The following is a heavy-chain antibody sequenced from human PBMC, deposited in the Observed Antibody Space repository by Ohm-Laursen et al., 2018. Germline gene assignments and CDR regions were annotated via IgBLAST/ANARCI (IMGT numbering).Heavy chain of an antibody. CDR1: GFTVSSNY. J-gene: IGHJ4*02. CDR3: AKSQWLVYYFDY. CDR2: IYSGGST. D-gene: IGHD6-19*01. V-gene: IGHV3-53*01. Sequence: SLRLSCSASGFTVSSNYMSWVRQAPGKGLEWVSVIYSGGSTYYADSVKGRFTISRDNSKNTLYLQMNSLRAEDTAVYYCAKSQWLVYYFDYWGQGTLVTVSS.